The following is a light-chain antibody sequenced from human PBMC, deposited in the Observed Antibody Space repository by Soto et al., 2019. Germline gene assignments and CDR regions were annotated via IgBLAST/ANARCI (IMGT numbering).Light chain of an antibody. Sequence: QSALTQPASVSGSPGQSITISCTGTSSDIGAYKYVSWYQQHPGKAPKLILYEVSNRPSGVSNRFSGFKSGNTASLTITGLQAEDEAEYYCNSYTSSSALYVFGTGTKVTVL. CDR2: EVS. V-gene: IGLV2-14*01. CDR3: NSYTSSSALYV. CDR1: SSDIGAYKY. J-gene: IGLJ1*01.